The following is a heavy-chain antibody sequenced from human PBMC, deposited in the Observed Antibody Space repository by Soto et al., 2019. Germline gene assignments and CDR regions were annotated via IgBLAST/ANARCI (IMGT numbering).Heavy chain of an antibody. J-gene: IGHJ5*02. CDR3: ARDRALLLWFGELLVAEAFEP. CDR2: ISAYNGNT. D-gene: IGHD3-10*01. CDR1: CYTFTSYG. V-gene: IGHV1-18*01. Sequence: GASVKVSCKAXCYTFTSYGISLLRHSPGQWLECMGWISAYNGNTNYAQKLQGRVTMTTDTSTSTAYMELRSLRSDDTAVYYCARDRALLLWFGELLVAEAFEPWGQGTLVTVSS.